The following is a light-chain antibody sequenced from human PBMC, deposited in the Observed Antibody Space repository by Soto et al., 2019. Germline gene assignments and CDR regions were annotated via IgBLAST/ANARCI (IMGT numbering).Light chain of an antibody. CDR1: QSVSSY. Sequence: EIVLTQSPATLSLSPGERATLSCRASQSVSSYLAWYQQKPGQAPRLLIYDASNRATGIPARFSGSGSGTDFTLTISSLEPEDFAVYYCQQRSNWPLYLFGGGTKVEIK. CDR2: DAS. V-gene: IGKV3-11*01. CDR3: QQRSNWPLYL. J-gene: IGKJ4*01.